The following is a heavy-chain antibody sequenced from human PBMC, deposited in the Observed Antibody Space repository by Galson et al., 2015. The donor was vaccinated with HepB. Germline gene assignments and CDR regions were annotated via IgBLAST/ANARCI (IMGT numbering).Heavy chain of an antibody. V-gene: IGHV3-11*01. CDR1: GFSFSDYY. CDR2: ITNSGTTI. Sequence: LSCAASGFSFSDYYMTWIRQAPGKGLEWVSYITNSGTTIYYADSVKGRFTISRDNAKNSLYLQMNSLRAEDAAVYYCARFGYYDTSGYWSDGMDVWGQGTTVTVSS. J-gene: IGHJ6*02. D-gene: IGHD3-22*01. CDR3: ARFGYYDTSGYWSDGMDV.